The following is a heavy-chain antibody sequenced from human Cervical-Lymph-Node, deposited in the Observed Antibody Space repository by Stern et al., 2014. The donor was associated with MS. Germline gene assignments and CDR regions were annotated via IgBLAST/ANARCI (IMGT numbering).Heavy chain of an antibody. V-gene: IGHV4-59*01. J-gene: IGHJ4*02. CDR3: ARGRGYYYFDY. D-gene: IGHD3-22*01. Sequence: VQLVESGPGLLKPSETLSLTCTVSGGSISSYHWTWIRQPPGKGLEWIGYIYYSGSTKYNPSLKSRVTISLDMSKNQFSLKLSSVIAADTAVYYCARGRGYYYFDYWGQGNPVTVSS. CDR1: GGSISSYH. CDR2: IYYSGST.